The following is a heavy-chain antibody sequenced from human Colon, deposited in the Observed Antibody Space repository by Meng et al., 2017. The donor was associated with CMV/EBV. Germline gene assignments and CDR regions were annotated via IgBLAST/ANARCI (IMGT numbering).Heavy chain of an antibody. CDR3: ARDLYDTVSDLDY. CDR1: GFTFSRYG. Sequence: ASGFTFSRYGLHWVRQAPGKGLQWIGLISYFGTTRYFTDSVKGRFTISRDNSKNTLYLQMNNLTHEDTAVYYCARDLYDTVSDLDYWGQGTPVTVSS. V-gene: IGHV3-30-3*01. D-gene: IGHD4-17*01. J-gene: IGHJ4*02. CDR2: ISYFGTTR.